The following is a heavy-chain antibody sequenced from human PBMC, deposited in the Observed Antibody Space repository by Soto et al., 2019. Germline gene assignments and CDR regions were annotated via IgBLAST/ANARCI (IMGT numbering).Heavy chain of an antibody. D-gene: IGHD3-22*01. CDR1: GFTFSSYG. Sequence: QVQLVESGGGVVQPGRSLRLSCAASGFTFSSYGMHWVRQAPGKGLEWVAVIWYDGSNKYYADSVKGRFTISRDNSKNTLYLKMNSLRAEDTAVYYCAREGGIYYYDSSGYYPFDYWGQGTLVTVSS. J-gene: IGHJ4*02. V-gene: IGHV3-33*01. CDR2: IWYDGSNK. CDR3: AREGGIYYYDSSGYYPFDY.